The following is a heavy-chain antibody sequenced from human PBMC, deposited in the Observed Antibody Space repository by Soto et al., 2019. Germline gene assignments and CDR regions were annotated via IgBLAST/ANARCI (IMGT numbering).Heavy chain of an antibody. CDR3: VKGDYWKEETFDY. Sequence: PGGSLMLSCAGSGFTFSSYGIDWVRQVPGKGLEWVAVISSDGTNKYYADSVKGRFTISRDNSNNTVYLQMNSLRAEDTAVYYCVKGDYWKEETFDYWGQGTLVTVSS. J-gene: IGHJ4*02. V-gene: IGHV3-30*18. CDR2: ISSDGTNK. CDR1: GFTFSSYG. D-gene: IGHD1-1*01.